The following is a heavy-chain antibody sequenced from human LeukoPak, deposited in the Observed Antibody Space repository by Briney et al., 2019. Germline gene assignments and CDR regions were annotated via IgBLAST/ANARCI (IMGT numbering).Heavy chain of an antibody. CDR2: INRDGRST. V-gene: IGHV3-74*01. D-gene: IGHD6-13*01. Sequence: GGSLRLSCAASGFTFSSDWMHRVRQAPGKGLVWVSRINRDGRSTTYADSVKGRFTISRDNTKSLLYLEMSTLRAEDTAVYYCAFIAPAGIWGQGTLVTVSS. J-gene: IGHJ4*02. CDR3: AFIAPAGI. CDR1: GFTFSSDW.